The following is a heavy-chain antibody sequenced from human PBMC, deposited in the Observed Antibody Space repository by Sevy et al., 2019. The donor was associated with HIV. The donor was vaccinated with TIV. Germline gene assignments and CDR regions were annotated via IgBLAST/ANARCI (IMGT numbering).Heavy chain of an antibody. V-gene: IGHV3-74*01. Sequence: GGSLRLSCAASGFTFNSYWMHWVRQVPGKGLVWVSRINSDGSGTSYAESVKGLFTISRVNAKNTLYLQMNSLRAEDTAVYYCARAGEGLMAYGMDVWGQGTTVTVSS. CDR1: GFTFNSYW. CDR3: ARAGEGLMAYGMDV. D-gene: IGHD3-16*01. J-gene: IGHJ6*02. CDR2: INSDGSGT.